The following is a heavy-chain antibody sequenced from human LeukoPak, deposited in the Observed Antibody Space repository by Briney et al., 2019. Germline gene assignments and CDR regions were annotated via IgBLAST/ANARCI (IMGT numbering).Heavy chain of an antibody. CDR3: VRRHPPPSTSPTSYGMDV. CDR2: INTDGSST. Sequence: TGGFLRLSCAASGFTFSGYWMHWVRQAPGKGLVWVSRINTDGSSTAYADSVKGRFTISRDNAKNTLYLQMNSLRVEDTAVYHCVRRHPPPSTSPTSYGMDVWGQGTTVTVSS. J-gene: IGHJ6*02. V-gene: IGHV3-74*01. D-gene: IGHD2-2*01. CDR1: GFTFSGYW.